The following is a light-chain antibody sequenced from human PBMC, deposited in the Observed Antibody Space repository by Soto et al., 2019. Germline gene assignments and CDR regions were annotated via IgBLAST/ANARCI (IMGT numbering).Light chain of an antibody. V-gene: IGKV3-11*01. Sequence: EIVLTQSPATLSLSPGERATLSCTASQSVNNYLAWYQQKPGQAPRLLISDTSNRATDIPARFSGSVSGTDFTLTISSAEPEDSAVYYCQQYGNLITFGQGTRLELK. CDR1: QSVNNY. CDR3: QQYGNLIT. J-gene: IGKJ5*01. CDR2: DTS.